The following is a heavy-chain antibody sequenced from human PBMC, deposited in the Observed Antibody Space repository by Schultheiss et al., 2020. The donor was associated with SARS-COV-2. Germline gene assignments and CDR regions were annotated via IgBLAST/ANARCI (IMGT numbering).Heavy chain of an antibody. J-gene: IGHJ4*02. V-gene: IGHV3-74*01. Sequence: GESLKISCAASGFTFSRYWMHWVRQAPGKGLVWVSRINSDGSSTRYADSVKGRFTISRDNAKNTLYLQMNSLRAEDTAVYYCAKGRGDTAMVLVGWGQGTLVTVSS. CDR1: GFTFSRYW. CDR3: AKGRGDTAMVLVG. CDR2: INSDGSST. D-gene: IGHD5-18*01.